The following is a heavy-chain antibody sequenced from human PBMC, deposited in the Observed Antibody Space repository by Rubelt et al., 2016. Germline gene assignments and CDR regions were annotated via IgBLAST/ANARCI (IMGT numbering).Heavy chain of an antibody. D-gene: IGHD3-22*01. CDR1: GGSVSSGVYY. Sequence: QLQLQESGPGLVKPSETLALTCIVSGGSVSSGVYYWAWIRQPPGKGLEWIGTIYYTGRTYYNPSLTSRVTISVDTSKNQFSLKLSSVTAADTAIYYWARRAKIGACWFDPWGQGTLVTVSS. CDR2: IYYTGRT. J-gene: IGHJ5*02. CDR3: ARRAKIGACWFDP. V-gene: IGHV4-39*01.